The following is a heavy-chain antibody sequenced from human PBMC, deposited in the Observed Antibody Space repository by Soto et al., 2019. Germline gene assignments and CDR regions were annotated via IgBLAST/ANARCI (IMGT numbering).Heavy chain of an antibody. V-gene: IGHV3-30*18. CDR1: GFTFSSYG. D-gene: IGHD5-12*01. J-gene: IGHJ6*03. CDR2: TSYDGRNK. CDR3: AKDDSGYGASWYYYYMDV. Sequence: GGSLRLSCAASGFTFSSYGMHWVRQAPGKGLEWVAFTSYDGRNKYYADSVKGRLTISRDNSKNTLYLQMNSLRAEDTAVYYCAKDDSGYGASWYYYYMDVWGKGTTVTVSS.